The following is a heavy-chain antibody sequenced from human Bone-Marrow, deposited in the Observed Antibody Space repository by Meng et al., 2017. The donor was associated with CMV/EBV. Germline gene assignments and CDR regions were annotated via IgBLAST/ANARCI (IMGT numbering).Heavy chain of an antibody. CDR2: ISSSSSYI. Sequence: GESLKISCAASGFTFSSYSMNWVRQAPGKGLEWVSSISSSSSYIYYADSVKGRFTISRDNAKNSLYLQMNSLRAEDTAVYYCARPSSREGYWGQGNPVNGAS. D-gene: IGHD6-13*01. CDR3: ARPSSREGY. V-gene: IGHV3-21*04. J-gene: IGHJ4*02. CDR1: GFTFSSYS.